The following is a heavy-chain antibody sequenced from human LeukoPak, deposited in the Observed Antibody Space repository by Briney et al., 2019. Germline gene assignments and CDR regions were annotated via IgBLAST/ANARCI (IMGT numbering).Heavy chain of an antibody. CDR3: ARDHYYGSGSPGY. V-gene: IGHV3-30-3*01. Sequence: GRSLRLSCAASGFTFSSYAMHWVRQAPGKGLEWVAVISYDGSNKYYADSVKGRFTISRDNSKNTLYLQMNSLRAEDTAVYYCARDHYYGSGSPGYWGQGTLVTVSS. D-gene: IGHD3-10*01. CDR2: ISYDGSNK. CDR1: GFTFSSYA. J-gene: IGHJ4*02.